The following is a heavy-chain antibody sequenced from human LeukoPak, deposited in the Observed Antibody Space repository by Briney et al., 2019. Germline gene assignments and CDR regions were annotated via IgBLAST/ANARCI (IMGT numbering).Heavy chain of an antibody. CDR3: AGGRDGYNFVDY. D-gene: IGHD5-24*01. CDR1: GYTFTGYY. Sequence: GASVKVSCKASGYTFTGYYMHWVRQAPGQGLEWMGWINPNSGGTNCAQKFQGRVTMTRDTSISTAYMELSRLRSDDTAVYYCAGGRDGYNFVDYWGQGTLVTVSS. V-gene: IGHV1-2*02. J-gene: IGHJ4*02. CDR2: INPNSGGT.